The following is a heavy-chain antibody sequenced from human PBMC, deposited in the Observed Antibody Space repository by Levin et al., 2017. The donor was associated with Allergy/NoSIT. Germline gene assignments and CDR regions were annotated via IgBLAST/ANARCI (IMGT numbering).Heavy chain of an antibody. Sequence: SETLSLTCTVSGGSISSYYWSWIRQPPGKGLEWIGYIYYSGSTNYNPSLKSRVTISVDTSKNQFSLKLSSVTAADTAVYYCARVFGTTDWFDPWGQGTLVTVSS. CDR3: ARVFGTTDWFDP. CDR1: GGSISSYY. D-gene: IGHD1-7*01. CDR2: IYYSGST. J-gene: IGHJ5*02. V-gene: IGHV4-59*01.